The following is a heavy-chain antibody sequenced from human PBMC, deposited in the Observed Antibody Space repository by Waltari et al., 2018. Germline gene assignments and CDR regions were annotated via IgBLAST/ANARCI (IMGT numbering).Heavy chain of an antibody. CDR2: ISYSGST. D-gene: IGHD3-10*01. CDR3: ARGGSTSESFDV. J-gene: IGHJ3*01. Sequence: QLQLQESGPGLVKPSETLSLPCTVSGGSISGYYWSWIRQSPGKGLEWIGYISYSGSTNYHPSLKSRVTISVDTSKNEVSLKVTYVTPVDTAIYYCARGGSTSESFDVWGQGTMVTVSS. V-gene: IGHV4-59*01. CDR1: GGSISGYY.